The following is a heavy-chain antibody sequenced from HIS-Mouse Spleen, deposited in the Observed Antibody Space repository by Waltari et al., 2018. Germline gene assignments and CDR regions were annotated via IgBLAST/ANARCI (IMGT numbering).Heavy chain of an antibody. J-gene: IGHJ4*02. CDR2: ISGSGGST. V-gene: IGHV3-23*01. D-gene: IGHD6-13*01. CDR1: GFAFSSFA. Sequence: EVQLLESGGGLVQPGGSLRLSCAASGFAFSSFAMSLVRQAPGKGLEWVSAISGSGGSTYYADSVKGRFTISRDNSKNTLYLQMNSLRAEDTAVYYCAKGFIAAAGTDYWGQGTLVTVSS. CDR3: AKGFIAAAGTDY.